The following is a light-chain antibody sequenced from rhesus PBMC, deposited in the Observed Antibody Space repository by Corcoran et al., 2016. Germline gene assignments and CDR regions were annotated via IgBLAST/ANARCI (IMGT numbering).Light chain of an antibody. CDR2: DAS. CDR3: QQHNSYPLT. CDR1: QGISKY. Sequence: DIQMTQSPSSLSASVGDTVTITCQASQGISKYLAWYQQKPGKAPKLLIYDASTLQSGVPSRFSGSGAGTECTLTSSSLQTEDLPTYYCQQHNSYPLTFGGGTKVELK. V-gene: IGKV1-25*01. J-gene: IGKJ4*01.